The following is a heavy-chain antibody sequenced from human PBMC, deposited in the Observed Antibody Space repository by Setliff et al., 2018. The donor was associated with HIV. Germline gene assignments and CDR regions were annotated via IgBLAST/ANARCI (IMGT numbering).Heavy chain of an antibody. J-gene: IGHJ3*02. CDR3: TRDRGRPDSFDI. Sequence: PGGSLRLSCVASGFTFSAYGMHWVRQVPGMGPVWVSNINSDGSGTKYADSVKGRFTMSRDNAKNTLYLQMNSLRAEDTALYFCTRDRGRPDSFDIWGQGTMVIVSS. D-gene: IGHD1-26*01. CDR2: INSDGSGT. CDR1: GFTFSAYG. V-gene: IGHV3-74*01.